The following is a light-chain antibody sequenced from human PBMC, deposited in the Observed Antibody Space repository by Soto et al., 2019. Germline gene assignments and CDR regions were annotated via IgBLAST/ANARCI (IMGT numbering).Light chain of an antibody. V-gene: IGLV2-14*01. CDR2: EVT. CDR1: SSDVGAYKY. Sequence: QSALTQPASVSGSPGQSITISCTGTSSDVGAYKYVSWYQHHPGKAPKVVIYEVTNRPTGVSTRFSGSKSGNTASLTISGLQADDEADYYCSSYTRSGTQVFGTGTKLTVL. CDR3: SSYTRSGTQV. J-gene: IGLJ1*01.